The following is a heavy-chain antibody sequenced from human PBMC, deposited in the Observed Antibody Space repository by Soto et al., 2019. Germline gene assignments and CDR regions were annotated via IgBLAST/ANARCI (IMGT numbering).Heavy chain of an antibody. CDR3: ARRGYGYEDVGWFDP. Sequence: GESLKISCKGSGYSFASYWIGWVRKMPGKGLEWMGIIYPGDSDTRYSPSFQGQVTISADKSISTAYLQWSSLMASDTAMYYCARRGYGYEDVGWFDPWGQGTLVTVSS. CDR2: IYPGDSDT. V-gene: IGHV5-51*01. D-gene: IGHD5-18*01. J-gene: IGHJ5*02. CDR1: GYSFASYW.